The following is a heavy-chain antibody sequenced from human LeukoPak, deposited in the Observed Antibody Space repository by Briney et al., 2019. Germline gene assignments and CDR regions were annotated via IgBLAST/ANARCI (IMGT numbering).Heavy chain of an antibody. CDR1: GFTFSNYW. CDR2: ITQAGSAQ. D-gene: IGHD6-13*01. CDR3: ARVWGPPYDSSWPYYFDC. Sequence: GGSLRLSCAASGFTFSNYWTTWVRQAPGKGQERVANITQAGSAQNYVASVTGRFTSCRDNAENSLYLQMNRLRGEDTAVYYCARVWGPPYDSSWPYYFDCWGQGTLVTVSS. J-gene: IGHJ4*02. V-gene: IGHV3-7*02.